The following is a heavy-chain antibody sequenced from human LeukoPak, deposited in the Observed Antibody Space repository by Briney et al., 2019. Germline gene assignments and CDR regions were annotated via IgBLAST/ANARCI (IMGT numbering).Heavy chain of an antibody. CDR3: ARALCWSCPFDY. D-gene: IGHD1-26*01. CDR1: GGSISSYY. Sequence: SETLSLTCTVSGGSISSYYWSWIRQPPGKGLEWIGYIYYSGSTNYNPSLKSRVTISVDTSKNQFSLKLSSVTAADTAVYYCARALCWSCPFDYWGQGTLVTVSS. CDR2: IYYSGST. J-gene: IGHJ4*02. V-gene: IGHV4-59*01.